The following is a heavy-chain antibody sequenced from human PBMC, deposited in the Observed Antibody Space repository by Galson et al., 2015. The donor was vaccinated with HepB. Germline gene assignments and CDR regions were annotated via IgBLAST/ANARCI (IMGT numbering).Heavy chain of an antibody. D-gene: IGHD2-8*01. CDR3: TTDPESIVLMVYAIQDY. V-gene: IGHV3-15*01. J-gene: IGHJ4*02. CDR1: GFTFSSYW. Sequence: SLRLSCAASGFTFSSYWMSWVRQAPGKGLEWVGRIKSKTDGGTTDYAAPVKGRFTISRDDSKNTLYLQMNSLKTEDTAVYYCTTDPESIVLMVYAIQDYWGQGTLVTVSS. CDR2: IKSKTDGGTT.